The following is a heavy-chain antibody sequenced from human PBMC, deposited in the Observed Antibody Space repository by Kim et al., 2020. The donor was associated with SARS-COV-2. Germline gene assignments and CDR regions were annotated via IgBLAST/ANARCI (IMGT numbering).Heavy chain of an antibody. D-gene: IGHD1-26*01. V-gene: IGHV3-15*01. Sequence: GGSLRLSCAASGFTFSNAWMSWVRQAPGKGLEWVGRIKSKTDGGTTDYAAPVKGRFTISRDDSKNTLYLQMNSLKTEDTAVYYCTTAGKTSGSYHNDAFDIWGQGTMVTVSS. CDR3: TTAGKTSGSYHNDAFDI. CDR2: IKSKTDGGTT. J-gene: IGHJ3*02. CDR1: GFTFSNAW.